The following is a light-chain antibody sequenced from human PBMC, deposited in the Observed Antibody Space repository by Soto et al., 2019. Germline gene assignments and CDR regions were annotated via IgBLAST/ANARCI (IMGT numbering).Light chain of an antibody. J-gene: IGKJ4*01. CDR1: QSVSSSS. V-gene: IGKV3-20*01. CDR2: GAS. CDR3: QQYGSSPPLT. Sequence: ELVLTQSPGTLSLSPGERATLSCRASQSVSSSSLAWYQQKPGQAPRLLIYGASSRSTGIPDRLSGSGSGTDFTLTISRLEPEDFAVYYCQQYGSSPPLTFGGVTKVEIK.